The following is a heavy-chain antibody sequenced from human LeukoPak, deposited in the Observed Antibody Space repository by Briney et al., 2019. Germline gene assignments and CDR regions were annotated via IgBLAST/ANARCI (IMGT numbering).Heavy chain of an antibody. J-gene: IGHJ4*02. V-gene: IGHV3-13*01. D-gene: IGHD3-16*01. CDR2: IDTAGDS. CDR1: GFTFNGYD. CDR3: ARWSSRGGFDY. Sequence: GGSLRLSCAASGFTFNGYDIHWVRQATGKGLEWVSGIDTAGDSHYLGSVKGRFTISRENAKNSVYLQMNSLRAGDSAVYYCARWSSRGGFDYWGQGTLVTVSS.